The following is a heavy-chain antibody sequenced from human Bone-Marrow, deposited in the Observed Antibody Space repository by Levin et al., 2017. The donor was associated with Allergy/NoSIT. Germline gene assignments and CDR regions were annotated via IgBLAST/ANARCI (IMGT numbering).Heavy chain of an antibody. CDR1: GFFFSGSA. CDR3: ARQRSNGPFDI. Sequence: PGESLKISCAASGFFFSGSAMHWVRQASGKGLEWVGRIRSEANSYATAYGASVKGRFTVFRDDSKNTAYLQMNSLKTEDTAVYYCARQRSNGPFDIWGQGTMVTVSS. CDR2: IRSEANSYAT. V-gene: IGHV3-73*01. J-gene: IGHJ3*02.